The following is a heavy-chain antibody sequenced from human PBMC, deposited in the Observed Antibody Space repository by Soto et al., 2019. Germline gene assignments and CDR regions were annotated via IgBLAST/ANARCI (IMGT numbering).Heavy chain of an antibody. J-gene: IGHJ4*02. D-gene: IGHD5-12*01. CDR2: IKTNIDGGAT. CDR3: TTGRGGSAYVPGAY. V-gene: IGHV3-15*07. Sequence: EVQLVESGGGLVKPGGSLRLSCAASGFSFTSAWRKWVRQIPGKGLEWVGRIKTNIDGGATDYSAPVKGRFTISRDDSKDTVYLQMNSLKTEDTAVYYCTTGRGGSAYVPGAYWGQGALVTVSS. CDR1: GFSFTSAW.